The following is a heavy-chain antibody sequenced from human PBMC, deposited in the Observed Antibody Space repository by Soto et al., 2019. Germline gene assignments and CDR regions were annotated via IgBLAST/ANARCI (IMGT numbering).Heavy chain of an antibody. J-gene: IGHJ5*02. CDR2: ISGSGGST. D-gene: IGHD5-18*01. Sequence: LGGSLRLSCAASGFTFSSYAMSWVRQAPGKGLEWVSAISGSGGSTYYADSVKGRFTISRDNSKNTLYLQMNSLRAEDTAVYYCAKSDTAMVTRLGWFDPWGQGTLVTVSS. V-gene: IGHV3-23*01. CDR1: GFTFSSYA. CDR3: AKSDTAMVTRLGWFDP.